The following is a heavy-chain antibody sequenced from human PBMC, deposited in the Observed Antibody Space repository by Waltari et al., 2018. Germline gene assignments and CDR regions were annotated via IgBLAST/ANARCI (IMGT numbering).Heavy chain of an antibody. CDR1: GGSISSYY. D-gene: IGHD2-8*01. J-gene: IGHJ4*02. CDR3: ARESGYCTNGVCYWEFDY. CDR2: IYYSGST. V-gene: IGHV4-59*01. Sequence: QVQLQESGPGLVKPSETLSLTCTVSGGSISSYYCSWLRQPPGKGLEWIGYIYYSGSTNYNPSLKSRVTISVDTSKNQFSLKLSSVTAADTAVYYCARESGYCTNGVCYWEFDYWGQGTLVTVSS.